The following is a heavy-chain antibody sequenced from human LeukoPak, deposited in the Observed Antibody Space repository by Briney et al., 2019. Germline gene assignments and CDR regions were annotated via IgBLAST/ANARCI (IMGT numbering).Heavy chain of an antibody. D-gene: IGHD5-18*01. CDR2: IYYSGST. J-gene: IGHJ4*02. CDR1: GGSMSSYY. CDR3: ARGGYSYGFDS. Sequence: PSETLSLTCTVSGGSMSSYYWSWVRQPPGKGLEWIGNIYYSGSTNYNPSLKSRVTISLDTSKNQFSLRLSSVTAADTAVYYCARGGYSYGFDSWGQGTLVTVSS. V-gene: IGHV4-59*01.